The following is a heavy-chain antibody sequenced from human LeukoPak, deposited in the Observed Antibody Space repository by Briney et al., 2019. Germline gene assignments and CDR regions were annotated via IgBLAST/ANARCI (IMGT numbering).Heavy chain of an antibody. Sequence: SETLSLTCTVSGGSINSYYWSWIRQPPGKGLEWIGYIYYSGSTNYNPSLKGRVTISVDTSKNQFSLKLSSVTAADTAVYYCARGRGGGGSSNNWFDPWGQGTLVTVSS. CDR3: ARGRGGGGSSNNWFDP. V-gene: IGHV4-59*01. CDR1: GGSINSYY. J-gene: IGHJ5*02. CDR2: IYYSGST. D-gene: IGHD2-15*01.